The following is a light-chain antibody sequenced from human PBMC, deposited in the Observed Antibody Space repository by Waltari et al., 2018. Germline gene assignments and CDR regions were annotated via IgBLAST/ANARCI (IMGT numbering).Light chain of an antibody. J-gene: IGLJ1*01. CDR3: SSYAGSNNFV. V-gene: IGLV2-8*01. Sequence: QSALTQPPSASGSPGQSVTISCTGTSSDVGGYNYVSWYQQYPGKAPKLLIYEVSKRPSGIPDRFSGSKSGNTASLTVSGLQAEDEGDYYCSSYAGSNNFVFGPGTKVTVL. CDR1: SSDVGGYNY. CDR2: EVS.